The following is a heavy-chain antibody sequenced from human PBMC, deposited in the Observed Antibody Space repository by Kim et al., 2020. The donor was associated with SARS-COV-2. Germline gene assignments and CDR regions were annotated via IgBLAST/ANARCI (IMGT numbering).Heavy chain of an antibody. D-gene: IGHD2-2*01. CDR3: ARSRELDV. Sequence: GGNTIYADSEKGRFTVSRDNAKTTLYLQMNSLRAEDTAVYYCARSRELDVWGQGTTVTVSS. J-gene: IGHJ6*02. CDR2: GGNT. V-gene: IGHV3-74*01.